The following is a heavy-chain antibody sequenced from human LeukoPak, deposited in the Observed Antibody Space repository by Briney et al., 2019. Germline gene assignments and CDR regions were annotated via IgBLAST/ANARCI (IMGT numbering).Heavy chain of an antibody. CDR1: GFSFSTSG. J-gene: IGHJ4*02. CDR2: ISKDGRKN. Sequence: GRSLRLSCETTGFSFSTSGVRWVRQATEKGLEWMAVISKDGRKNHYADSVKGRFTISRDNSKSTLFLQMNSLRPEDTAIYYCARDLLNYGSAYYDVGIFDSWGQGTLVTVSS. V-gene: IGHV3-30*04. CDR3: ARDLLNYGSAYYDVGIFDS. D-gene: IGHD3-10*01.